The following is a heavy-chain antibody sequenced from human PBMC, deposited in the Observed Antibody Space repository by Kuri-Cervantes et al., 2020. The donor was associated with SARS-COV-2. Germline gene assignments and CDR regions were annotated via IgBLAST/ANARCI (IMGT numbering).Heavy chain of an antibody. CDR1: GGSFSGYY. D-gene: IGHD6-19*01. V-gene: IGHV4-34*01. CDR3: ARDPHFSPWLVRTHPFMDV. J-gene: IGHJ6*02. CDR2: INHSGST. Sequence: GSLRLSCAVYGGSFSGYYWSWIRQPPGKGLEWIGEINHSGSTNYNPSLKSRVTVSVDTSKNQFSLKLSSVTAADTAVYYCARDPHFSPWLVRTHPFMDVWGQGTTVTVSS.